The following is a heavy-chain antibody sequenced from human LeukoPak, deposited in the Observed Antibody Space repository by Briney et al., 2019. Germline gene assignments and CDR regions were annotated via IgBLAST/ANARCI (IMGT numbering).Heavy chain of an antibody. CDR3: ARHVLDCSGGTCYFFDY. V-gene: IGHV3-7*03. CDR1: GFIFSNYW. CDR2: ISQDGSEK. D-gene: IGHD2-15*01. J-gene: IGHJ4*02. Sequence: PGGSLRLSCAASGFIFSNYWMSWVRQAPGKGLEWVANISQDGSEKYYVDSVKGRSTISRDNAKNSLYLQMNSLRAEDTAVYYCARHVLDCSGGTCYFFDYWGQGTLVTVSS.